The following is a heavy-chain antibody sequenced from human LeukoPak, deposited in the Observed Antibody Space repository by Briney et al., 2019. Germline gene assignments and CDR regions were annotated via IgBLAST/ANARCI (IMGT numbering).Heavy chain of an antibody. Sequence: ASVKVSCKASGYTFTSYGISWVRQAPGQGLEWMGWISAYNGNTNYAQKLQGRVTMTTDTSTSTAYMELRSLRSDDTAVYYCARDSGWEHFKYYFDYWGQGTLVTVSS. V-gene: IGHV1-18*01. D-gene: IGHD6-19*01. CDR1: GYTFTSYG. J-gene: IGHJ4*02. CDR2: ISAYNGNT. CDR3: ARDSGWEHFKYYFDY.